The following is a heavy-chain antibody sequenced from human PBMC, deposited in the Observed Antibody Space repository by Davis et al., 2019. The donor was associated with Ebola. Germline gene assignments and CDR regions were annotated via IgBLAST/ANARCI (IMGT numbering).Heavy chain of an antibody. J-gene: IGHJ6*04. Sequence: GESLKISCAASGFTFSSYAMSWVRQAPGKGLEWVSSISNSGGGTSFAASVPGRFPLSRDHSKNTLYLQMSSLRVGDTAVYYCARVLSSYLDFYYGMGVWGKGTTVTVSS. CDR2: ISNSGGGT. CDR3: ARVLSSYLDFYYGMGV. CDR1: GFTFSSYA. D-gene: IGHD2/OR15-2a*01. V-gene: IGHV3-23*01.